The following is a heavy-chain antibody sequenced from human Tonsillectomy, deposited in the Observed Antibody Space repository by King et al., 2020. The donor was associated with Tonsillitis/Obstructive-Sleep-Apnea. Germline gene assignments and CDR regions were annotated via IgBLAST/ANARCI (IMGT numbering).Heavy chain of an antibody. CDR1: GYTLTELS. V-gene: IGHV1-24*01. Sequence: QLVQSGAKVKKPGASVKVCCKVSGYTLTELSMHWVRQAPGKGLEWMGSFDPEDGETIYAQKFQRRVTMTEDTSTDTAYMELSSITSEDTAVYYCATGSSDIDAFDIWGQGTMVTVSS. D-gene: IGHD6-19*01. CDR3: ATGSSDIDAFDI. CDR2: FDPEDGET. J-gene: IGHJ3*02.